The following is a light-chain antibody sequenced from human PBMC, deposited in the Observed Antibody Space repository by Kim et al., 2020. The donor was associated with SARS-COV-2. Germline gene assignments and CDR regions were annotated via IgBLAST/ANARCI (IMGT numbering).Light chain of an antibody. CDR3: QHYSDDPWT. CDR2: DAS. V-gene: IGKV1-5*01. Sequence: DIQMAQSPSTLSASVGDRVTITCRASQSINVWLAWYQQKPGKAPKLLVYDASRLGSGVPSRFSGSGSGTEFTLTITSLQPDDFAVYWGQHYSDDPWTCGEGTKVDIK. J-gene: IGKJ1*01. CDR1: QSINVW.